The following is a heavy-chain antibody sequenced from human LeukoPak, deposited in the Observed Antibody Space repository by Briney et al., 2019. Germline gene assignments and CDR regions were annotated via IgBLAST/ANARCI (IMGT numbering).Heavy chain of an antibody. CDR3: ARGEGYDSTYGMDV. D-gene: IGHD3-22*01. J-gene: IGHJ6*02. CDR1: GYTFTSYG. Sequence: GASVKVSCKASGYTFTSYGINWVRQAPGQGLEWMGWISAYNGNTNYAQKLQGRVTMTTDTSTSTAYMELRSLRSDDTAVYYCARGEGYDSTYGMDVWGQGTTVTVSS. CDR2: ISAYNGNT. V-gene: IGHV1-18*01.